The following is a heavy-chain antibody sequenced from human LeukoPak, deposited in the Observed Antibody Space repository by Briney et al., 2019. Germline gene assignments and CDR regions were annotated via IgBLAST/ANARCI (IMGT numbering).Heavy chain of an antibody. D-gene: IGHD3-22*01. J-gene: IGHJ4*02. CDR1: GYTFTSYD. V-gene: IGHV1-46*01. CDR3: TRVSAYYYDSTFDY. Sequence: GASVKVSCKASGYTFTSYDINWVRQAPGQGLEWMGIINPSGDSISYAQKFQSRVTMTTDMSTSTVYMELSSLRSEDTAVYYCTRVSAYYYDSTFDYWGQGTLVTVSS. CDR2: INPSGDSI.